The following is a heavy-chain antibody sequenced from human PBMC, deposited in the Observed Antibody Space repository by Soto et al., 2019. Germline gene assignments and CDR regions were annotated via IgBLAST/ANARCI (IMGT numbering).Heavy chain of an antibody. Sequence: QVQLVQSGAEVKKPGSSVKVSCKASGGTISSYAISWVRQAPGQGLEWMGGIITMFDTANYAQKFQGRVTITADKSTSAAFMELSNLRYDDTATYYCARGHIDGSTRTPGAFDMWGQGIMVPVSS. J-gene: IGHJ3*02. V-gene: IGHV1-69*06. CDR3: ARGHIDGSTRTPGAFDM. D-gene: IGHD2-21*01. CDR2: IITMFDTA. CDR1: GGTISSYA.